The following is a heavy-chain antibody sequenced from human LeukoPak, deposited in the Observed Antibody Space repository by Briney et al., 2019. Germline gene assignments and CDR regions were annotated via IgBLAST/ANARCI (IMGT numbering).Heavy chain of an antibody. Sequence: GASVKVSCKASGYTFTSYDINWVRQATGQGLEWMGWMNPNSGNTGYAQKFQGRVTMTRNTSISTAYMELSSLRSEDTAVYYCARGLWCYGSGSYANFDYWGQGTLVTVSS. J-gene: IGHJ4*02. V-gene: IGHV1-8*01. CDR2: MNPNSGNT. D-gene: IGHD3-10*01. CDR3: ARGLWCYGSGSYANFDY. CDR1: GYTFTSYD.